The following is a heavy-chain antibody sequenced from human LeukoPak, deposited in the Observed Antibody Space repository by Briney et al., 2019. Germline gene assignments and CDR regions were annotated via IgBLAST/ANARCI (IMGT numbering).Heavy chain of an antibody. CDR3: AREATVTMDY. CDR2: VSPYNGIT. D-gene: IGHD4-17*01. Sequence: ASVKVSCKASGYIFTSYGISWVRQAPGQGLECMGWVSPYNGITNYAQKFQGRVTMTTDTSTSTAYMELRSLRSDDTAVYYCAREATVTMDYWGQGTLVTVSS. J-gene: IGHJ4*02. V-gene: IGHV1-18*01. CDR1: GYIFTSYG.